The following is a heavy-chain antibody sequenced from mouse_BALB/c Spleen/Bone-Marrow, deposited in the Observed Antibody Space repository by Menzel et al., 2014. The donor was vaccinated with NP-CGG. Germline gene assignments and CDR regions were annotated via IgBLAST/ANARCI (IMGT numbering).Heavy chain of an antibody. J-gene: IGHJ4*01. CDR3: ARVSYYAMDY. CDR1: GFTFSSYG. CDR2: INSNGGST. V-gene: IGHV5-6-3*01. Sequence: DVMLVESGGGLVQPGGSLKLSCAASGFTFSSYGMSWVRPTPDKRLELVATINSNGGSTYYPDSVKGRFTISRDNAKNTLYLQMSSLKSEDTAMYYCARVSYYAMDYWGQGTSVTVSS.